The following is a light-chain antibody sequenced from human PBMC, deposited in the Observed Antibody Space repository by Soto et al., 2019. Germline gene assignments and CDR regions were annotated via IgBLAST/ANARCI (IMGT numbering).Light chain of an antibody. CDR2: GAT. CDR1: QTVRDN. Sequence: EVVMTQSPATLSVSPGERATLSCRASQTVRDNLGWYQQQPGQPPRLLIYGATTRATGIPARFSGSGSGTEFTLNISSLQSEDFAGDYCQQYNNWPLTFGGGTKVDIK. V-gene: IGKV3D-15*01. J-gene: IGKJ4*01. CDR3: QQYNNWPLT.